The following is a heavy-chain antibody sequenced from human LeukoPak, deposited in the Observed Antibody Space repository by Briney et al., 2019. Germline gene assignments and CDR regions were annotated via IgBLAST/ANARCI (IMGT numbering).Heavy chain of an antibody. CDR1: GFTFSSYS. Sequence: GGSLRLSCAASGFTFSSYSMNWVRQAPGKGLEWVSYITSSSNTIYYADSVRGRFTTSRDNAKNSLYLQMNSLRAEDTAVYYCAKSYGARRIQLWFPLFDYWGQGTLVTVSS. CDR2: ITSSSNTI. V-gene: IGHV3-48*04. D-gene: IGHD5-18*01. CDR3: AKSYGARRIQLWFPLFDY. J-gene: IGHJ4*02.